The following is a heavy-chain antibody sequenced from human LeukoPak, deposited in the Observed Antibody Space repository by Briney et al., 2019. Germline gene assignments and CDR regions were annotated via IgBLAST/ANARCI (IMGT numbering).Heavy chain of an antibody. Sequence: PGGSLRLSCAASGFTFSNHAMSWVRQAPGKGLEWVSTINISGGSTFYADSVKGRFTISRDNSKNILYLQMNSLRAEDTAVYYCAKGESKDYLNYFDYLNYFDHWGQGALVTVSS. J-gene: IGHJ4*02. V-gene: IGHV3-23*01. D-gene: IGHD2/OR15-2a*01. CDR3: AKGESKDYLNYFDYLNYFDH. CDR1: GFTFSNHA. CDR2: INISGGST.